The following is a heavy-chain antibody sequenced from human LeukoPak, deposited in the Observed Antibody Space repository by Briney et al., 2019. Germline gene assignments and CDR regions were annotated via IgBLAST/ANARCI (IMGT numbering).Heavy chain of an antibody. J-gene: IGHJ4*02. D-gene: IGHD6-13*01. CDR1: GFTVSSNY. CDR3: ARGYSSSFDY. CDR2: VYSDGTT. V-gene: IGHV3-66*01. Sequence: PGGSLRLSCAASGFTVSSNYMSWVRQAPGKGLEWVSGVYSDGTTYYADSVKGKFTISRDNSKNTLYLQMNSLRAEDTAVYYCARGYSSSFDYWGQGTLVTVSS.